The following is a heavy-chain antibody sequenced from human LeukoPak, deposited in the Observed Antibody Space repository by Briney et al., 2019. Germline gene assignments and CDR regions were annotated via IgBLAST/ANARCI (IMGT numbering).Heavy chain of an antibody. D-gene: IGHD4-17*01. V-gene: IGHV4-34*01. CDR1: GGSFSGYY. CDR3: ARVMTTVNPWAFDI. Sequence: SETLSLTCAVYGGSFSGYYWSWIRQPPGKGLEWIGEINHSGSTNYNPSLKSRVTISVDTSKNQFSLKLSSVTAADTAVYYCARVMTTVNPWAFDIWGQGTMVTVSS. CDR2: INHSGST. J-gene: IGHJ3*02.